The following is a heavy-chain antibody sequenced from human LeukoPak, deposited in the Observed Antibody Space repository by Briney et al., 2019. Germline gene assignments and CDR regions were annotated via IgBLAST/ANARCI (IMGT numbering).Heavy chain of an antibody. D-gene: IGHD1-7*01. CDR3: ARSTGTTNFDY. CDR2: INHSGST. V-gene: IGHV4-34*01. CDR1: GGSISSYY. J-gene: IGHJ4*02. Sequence: PSETLSLTCTVSGGSISSYYWSWIRQPAGKGLEWIGEINHSGSTNYNPSLKSRVTISVDTSKNQFSLKLSSVTAADTAVYYCARSTGTTNFDYWGQGTLVTVSS.